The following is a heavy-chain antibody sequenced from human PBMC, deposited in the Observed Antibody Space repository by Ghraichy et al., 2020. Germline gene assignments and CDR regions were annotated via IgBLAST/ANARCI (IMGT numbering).Heavy chain of an antibody. CDR1: GFRFGDYV. D-gene: IGHD2-21*02. V-gene: IGHV3-49*03. CDR2: MSSRPYGGRR. J-gene: IGHJ4*02. CDR3: ARGANCHDGDCFAEQFSTDF. Sequence: GGSLRLSCTGSGFRFGDYVMTWFRQAPGKGLEWVGFMSSRPYGGRRQYAASVSGRFTISRDDSKATAYLQMSNLRTEDTAVYFCARGANCHDGDCFAEQFSTDFWGQGTLVSVSS.